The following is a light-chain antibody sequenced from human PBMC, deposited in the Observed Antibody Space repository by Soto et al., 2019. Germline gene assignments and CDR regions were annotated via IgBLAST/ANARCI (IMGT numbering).Light chain of an antibody. CDR1: QLINGY. V-gene: IGKV1-39*01. J-gene: IGKJ1*01. CDR2: TAS. CDR3: QQTYSPLRT. Sequence: DIQLTQSPSSLSASLGDRVTISCRASQLINGYLNWYQQKPGKAPRLLIYTASNLQSGVPSRFSGTRSGTDSTLIISDLQAEDFATYYCQQTYSPLRTFGQGTRVEIK.